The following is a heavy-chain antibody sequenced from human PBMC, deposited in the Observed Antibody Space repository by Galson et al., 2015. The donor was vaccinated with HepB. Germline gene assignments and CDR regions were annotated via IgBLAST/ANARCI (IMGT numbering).Heavy chain of an antibody. Sequence: SVKVSCKVSGYTLAEAPIHWVRQAPGKGFEWMGGFDSEDGESVYAQKFQGRIIMTEDTSTDTAYMELSGLTSEDTAIYYCVTEPYNEFWTAGTDKKFDPWGQGTLVTVAS. CDR1: GYTLAEAP. V-gene: IGHV1-24*01. CDR3: VTEPYNEFWTAGTDKKFDP. CDR2: FDSEDGES. D-gene: IGHD3-3*01. J-gene: IGHJ5*02.